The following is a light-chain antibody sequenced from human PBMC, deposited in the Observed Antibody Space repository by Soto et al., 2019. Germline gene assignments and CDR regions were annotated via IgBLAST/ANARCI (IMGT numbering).Light chain of an antibody. CDR2: EVT. CDR3: SSYAGSNNRYV. J-gene: IGLJ1*01. CDR1: SSDVGGYNY. V-gene: IGLV2-8*01. Sequence: QSVLTQPPSASGSPGQSVTISCTGTSSDVGGYNYVSWYQQHPGKAPKLMIYEVTKWPSGVPDRFSGSKSGNTASLTVSGLQAEDEADYYCSSYAGSNNRYVFGTGTKVTVL.